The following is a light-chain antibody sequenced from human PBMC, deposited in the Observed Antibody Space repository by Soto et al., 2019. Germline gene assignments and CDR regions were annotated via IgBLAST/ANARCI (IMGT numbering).Light chain of an antibody. Sequence: EIVLTQSPGTLSLSPGERATLSCRASQTLSSSYLAWYQQMPGQAPRLLIYAASIRATGIPDRFSGSGSGTDFTLTISRLEPEDFAVYYCEQYNTFAQRTKLEIK. J-gene: IGKJ2*01. CDR2: AAS. CDR1: QTLSSSY. V-gene: IGKV3-20*01. CDR3: EQYNT.